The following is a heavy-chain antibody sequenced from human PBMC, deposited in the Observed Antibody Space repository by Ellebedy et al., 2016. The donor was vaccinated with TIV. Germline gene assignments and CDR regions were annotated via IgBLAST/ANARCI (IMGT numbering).Heavy chain of an antibody. CDR1: GFTFSSYW. V-gene: IGHV3-7*03. Sequence: GESLKISCAASGFTFSSYWMQWVRQAPGKVLEWVANIKEDGSEMYYVDSVKGRFTISRDNAKNSLYLQMTSLRAEDTAVYYCARRYFDLWGRGTLVTVSS. CDR2: IKEDGSEM. CDR3: ARRYFDL. J-gene: IGHJ2*01.